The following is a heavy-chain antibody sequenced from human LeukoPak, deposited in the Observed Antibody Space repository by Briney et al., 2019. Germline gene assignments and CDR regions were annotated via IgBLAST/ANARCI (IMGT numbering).Heavy chain of an antibody. CDR2: IRMKASGATT. D-gene: IGHD4-17*01. V-gene: IGHV3-49*03. CDR3: TRAAGDRVDY. J-gene: IGHJ4*02. CDR1: GFTFVDYA. Sequence: GGSLRLSCTASGFTFVDYAMSWFSQAPGKGLEWVGFIRMKASGATTEYAASVKGRFTMSRDDSKNIAFLQMNSLKTEDTAVYYCTRAAGDRVDYWGQGTLVIVPS.